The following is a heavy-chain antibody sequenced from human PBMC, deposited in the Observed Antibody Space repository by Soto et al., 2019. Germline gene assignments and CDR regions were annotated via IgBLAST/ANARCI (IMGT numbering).Heavy chain of an antibody. V-gene: IGHV4-59*01. Sequence: SETLSLTCFVSGSSISPYYWTWIRQPPGKGLEWIGNIYYSGSTNYNPSLKSRVTISVDTSKKQFSLKLTSVTAADTAVYYCSRVGAYYGDSPNFDYWGQGTRVTVSS. CDR2: IYYSGST. CDR1: GSSISPYY. J-gene: IGHJ4*02. CDR3: SRVGAYYGDSPNFDY. D-gene: IGHD4-17*01.